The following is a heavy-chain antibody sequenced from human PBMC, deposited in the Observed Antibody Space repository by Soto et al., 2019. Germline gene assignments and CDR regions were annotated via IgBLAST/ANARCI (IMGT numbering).Heavy chain of an antibody. CDR2: IIAIFGTA. V-gene: IGHV1-69*06. CDR3: ASPRGDIVVVPAAEARPQGDYYYYYVMAV. CDR1: GGTFSSYA. D-gene: IGHD2-2*01. Sequence: QVQLVQSGAEVKKPGSSVKVSFKASGGTFSSYAISWVRQAPGQGLEWMGGIIAIFGTANYGQKFQGTVTIIADKPTSTTYMEVSSLRSEGTAVYYCASPRGDIVVVPAAEARPQGDYYYYYVMAVWGQGTTVTVSS. J-gene: IGHJ6*02.